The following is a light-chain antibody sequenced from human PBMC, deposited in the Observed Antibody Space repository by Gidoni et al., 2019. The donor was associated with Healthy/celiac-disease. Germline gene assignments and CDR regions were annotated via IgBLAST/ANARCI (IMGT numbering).Light chain of an antibody. J-gene: IGKJ1*01. V-gene: IGKV3-15*01. CDR1: QSVSSN. Sequence: EIVMTQSPATLSVSPVERATLSCRASQSVSSNLAWYQQKPCQAPRLLIYGASTRATGIPAMLSGSGSGTEFTLTISSLQSEDFAVYDCQQYNNWPSWTFGQGTKVEIK. CDR2: GAS. CDR3: QQYNNWPSWT.